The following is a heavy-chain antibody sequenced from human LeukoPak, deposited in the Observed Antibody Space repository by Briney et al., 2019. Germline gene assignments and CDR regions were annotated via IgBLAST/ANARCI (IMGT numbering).Heavy chain of an antibody. V-gene: IGHV3-23*01. CDR2: ISGSGGST. D-gene: IGHD3-22*01. CDR3: APERSLDSSGYWSAFDI. CDR1: GFTFSSYP. Sequence: PEGSLRLSCAASGFTFSSYPMTWVRQAPGKGLEWVSAISGSGGSTYYADSVKGRFTISRDNSKNTLYLQMNSLRAEDTAVYYCAPERSLDSSGYWSAFDIWGQGTMVTVSS. J-gene: IGHJ3*02.